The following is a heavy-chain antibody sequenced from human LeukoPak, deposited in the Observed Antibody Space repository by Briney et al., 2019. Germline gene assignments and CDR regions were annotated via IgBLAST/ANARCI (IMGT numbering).Heavy chain of an antibody. J-gene: IGHJ4*02. CDR2: IRYDGSNK. Sequence: GGSLRLSCAASGFTFSSYGMHWVRQAPGKGLEWVAFIRYDGSNKYYADSVKGRFTISRDNSKNTLYLQMNSLRAEDTAVYYCARKVGYGYALDSWGQGTLVTVSS. V-gene: IGHV3-30*02. CDR3: ARKVGYGYALDS. CDR1: GFTFSSYG. D-gene: IGHD5-18*01.